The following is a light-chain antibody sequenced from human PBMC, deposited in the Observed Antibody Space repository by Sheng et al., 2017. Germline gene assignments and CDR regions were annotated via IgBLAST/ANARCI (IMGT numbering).Light chain of an antibody. CDR1: QSVSSN. J-gene: IGKJ2*01. CDR3: QQYNNWPLYT. CDR2: GAS. Sequence: EIVMTQSPATLSVSPGERATLSCRASQSVSSNLAWYQQKPGQAPRLLIYGASIRATGIPARFSGSGSGTEFTLTISSLQSEDFAVYYCQQYNNWPLYTFGQGTKAGD. V-gene: IGKV3-15*01.